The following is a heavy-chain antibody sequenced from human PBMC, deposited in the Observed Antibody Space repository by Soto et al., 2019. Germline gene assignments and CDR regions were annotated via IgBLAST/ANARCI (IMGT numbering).Heavy chain of an antibody. CDR2: IKDKSDDERA. Sequence: VELVESGGGLVKPGGSLTLSCTASGFTFSDAWMTWVRQAPGKGLEWVGRIKDKSDDERADYAAPVKGRFFMTRDDSNSMLYLHMNSLKTEDTAMYYCTTNDFWGQGTLVTVSA. V-gene: IGHV3-15*01. CDR1: GFTFSDAW. CDR3: TTNDF. J-gene: IGHJ4*02.